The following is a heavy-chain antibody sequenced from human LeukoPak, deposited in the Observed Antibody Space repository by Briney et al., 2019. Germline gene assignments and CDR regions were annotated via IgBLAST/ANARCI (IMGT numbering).Heavy chain of an antibody. D-gene: IGHD2-15*01. Sequence: GGSLRLSCAASGFTFSGYSMYWVRQAPGKGLGWVSSISSISSDIYYADSVRGRFTISRDTATRSLYLQMTSLRAEDTAVYYCAGYCNGGSCSYYCYGMDVWGQGTTVTVSS. V-gene: IGHV3-21*01. CDR2: ISSISSDI. CDR3: AGYCNGGSCSYYCYGMDV. CDR1: GFTFSGYS. J-gene: IGHJ6*02.